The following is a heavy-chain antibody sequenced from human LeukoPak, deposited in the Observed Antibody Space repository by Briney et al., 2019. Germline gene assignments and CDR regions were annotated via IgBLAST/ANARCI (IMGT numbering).Heavy chain of an antibody. V-gene: IGHV3-21*01. CDR1: GFTFSSYS. CDR3: ARRYSSGWYPGPTLDY. D-gene: IGHD6-19*01. Sequence: GGSLRLSCAASGFTFSSYSMNWVRQAPGKGLEWVSSISSSSRYIYYADSVKGRFTISRDYAKNSLYLQMNGLRAEDTAVYYCARRYSSGWYPGPTLDYWGQGTLVTVSS. J-gene: IGHJ4*02. CDR2: ISSSSRYI.